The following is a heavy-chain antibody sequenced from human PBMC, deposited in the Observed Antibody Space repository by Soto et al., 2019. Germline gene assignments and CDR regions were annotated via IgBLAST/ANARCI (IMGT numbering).Heavy chain of an antibody. CDR3: AKDFFGYSSSNNWFDP. CDR2: ISGSGGST. Sequence: PGGSLRLSCAASGFTFSRYAMSWVRQAPGKGLEWVSAISGSGGSTYYADSVKGRFTISRDNSKNTLYLQMNSLRAEDTAVYYCAKDFFGYSSSNNWFDPWGQGTLVTVPQ. J-gene: IGHJ5*02. V-gene: IGHV3-23*01. D-gene: IGHD6-13*01. CDR1: GFTFSRYA.